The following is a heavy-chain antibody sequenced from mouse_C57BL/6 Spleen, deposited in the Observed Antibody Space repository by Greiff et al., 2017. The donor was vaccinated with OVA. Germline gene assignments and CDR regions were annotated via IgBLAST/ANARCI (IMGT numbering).Heavy chain of an antibody. Sequence: DVKLQESGGDLVKPGGSLKLSCAASGSTLSSYGMSWVRQTPDKRLEWVATISSGGSYTYYPDSVKRRFRISRYNAKNTLYLQMSSLKSEDTAMYYCARNGEGGYYFDYWGQGTTLTVSS. CDR2: ISSGGSYT. CDR3: ARNGEGGYYFDY. CDR1: GSTLSSYG. J-gene: IGHJ2*01. V-gene: IGHV5-6*02.